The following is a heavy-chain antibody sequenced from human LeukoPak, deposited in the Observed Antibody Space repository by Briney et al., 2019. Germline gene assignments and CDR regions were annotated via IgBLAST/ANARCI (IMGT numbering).Heavy chain of an antibody. D-gene: IGHD3-22*01. CDR2: ITSSGSAI. J-gene: IGHJ4*02. CDR1: GFTFSDCY. CDR3: ARGGYYGSGYYFDY. V-gene: IGHV3-11*01. Sequence: PGGSLRLSCAASGFTFSDCYMNWIRQAPGKGLEWVSYITSSGSAIYYADSVKGRFTMSRDNAKSSLFLQMNSLRAEDTAVYYCARGGYYGSGYYFDYWGQGTLVTVSS.